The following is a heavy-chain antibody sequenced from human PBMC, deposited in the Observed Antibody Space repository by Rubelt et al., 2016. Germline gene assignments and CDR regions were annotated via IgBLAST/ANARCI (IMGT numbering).Heavy chain of an antibody. D-gene: IGHD2-2*01. CDR3: ARDLPTGQLRYTWFDP. J-gene: IGHJ5*02. CDR2: IGGSDERT. Sequence: GGSLRLSCAASGFTFGSYAMNWVREAPGKGLEWVSAIGGSDERTYYADSVKGRFTISRDNSKNTLYLQMNSLRVEDTAVYYCARDLPTGQLRYTWFDPWGQGTLVTVSS. CDR1: GFTFGSYA. V-gene: IGHV3-23*01.